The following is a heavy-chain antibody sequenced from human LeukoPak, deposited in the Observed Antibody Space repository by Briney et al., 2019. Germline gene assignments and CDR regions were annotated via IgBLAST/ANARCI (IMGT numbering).Heavy chain of an antibody. CDR2: INHSGSS. J-gene: IGHJ4*02. D-gene: IGHD6-13*01. Sequence: PSESLSLTCAVYGESFKDYYWNWIRQPPGKGLEWIGEINHSGSSNYNPSLKSRVTISVDTSKNQFSLKLSSVTAADTAVYYCARSGTYQHSSSYDYWGQGTLVTVSS. V-gene: IGHV4-34*01. CDR1: GESFKDYY. CDR3: ARSGTYQHSSSYDY.